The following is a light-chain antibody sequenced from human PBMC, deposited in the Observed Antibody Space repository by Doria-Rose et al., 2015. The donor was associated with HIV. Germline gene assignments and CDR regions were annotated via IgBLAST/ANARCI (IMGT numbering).Light chain of an antibody. CDR1: QSFSSTY. CDR2: DGS. V-gene: IGKV3-20*01. CDR3: HQYGTSWT. J-gene: IGKJ1*01. Sequence: PGERATLSCRASQSFSSTYLAWYQQKPGQAPSLLIYDGSTRATGIPDGFSASGSGTDFTLTINRLEPEDFALYYCHQYGTSWTFGQGTKVEI.